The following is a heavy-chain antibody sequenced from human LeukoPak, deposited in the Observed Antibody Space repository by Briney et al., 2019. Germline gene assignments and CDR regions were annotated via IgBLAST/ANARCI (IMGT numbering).Heavy chain of an antibody. Sequence: GASVTVSCKASGGTFSSYAISWVRQAPGQGLEWMGGIIPIFGTANYAQKFQGRVTITADESTSTAYMELSSLRSEDTAVYYCARGRRAYYDSSGYYYEDFDYWGQGTLVTVSS. CDR1: GGTFSSYA. CDR3: ARGRRAYYDSSGYYYEDFDY. J-gene: IGHJ4*02. V-gene: IGHV1-69*13. CDR2: IIPIFGTA. D-gene: IGHD3-22*01.